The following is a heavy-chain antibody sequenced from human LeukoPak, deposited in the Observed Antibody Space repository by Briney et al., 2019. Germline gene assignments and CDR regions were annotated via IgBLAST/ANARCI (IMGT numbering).Heavy chain of an antibody. CDR2: IDINTGNP. CDR1: GYTFTSYA. V-gene: IGHV7-4-1*02. Sequence: ASVKVSCKASGYTFTSYAMNWVRQAPGQGLEWMGWIDINTGNPAYAQGFTGRFVFSLDTSVSTAYLQISSRTAEDTAVYYCARGIAVIRGIYENYFDYGRQGTLVTVSS. J-gene: IGHJ4*02. CDR3: ARGIAVIRGIYENYFDY. D-gene: IGHD3-10*01.